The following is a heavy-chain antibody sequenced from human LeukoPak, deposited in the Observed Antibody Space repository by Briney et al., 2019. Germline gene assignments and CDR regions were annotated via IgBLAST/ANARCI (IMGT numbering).Heavy chain of an antibody. V-gene: IGHV4-61*01. CDR2: IYYSGST. CDR3: ARAPGELDY. CDR1: GGSISSSSYY. J-gene: IGHJ4*02. D-gene: IGHD3-10*01. Sequence: SETLSLTCTVSGGSISSSSYYWSWIRQPPGKGLEWIGYIYYSGSTNYNPSLKSRVTISVDTSKNQFSLKLSSVTAADTAVYYCARAPGELDYWGQGTLVTVSS.